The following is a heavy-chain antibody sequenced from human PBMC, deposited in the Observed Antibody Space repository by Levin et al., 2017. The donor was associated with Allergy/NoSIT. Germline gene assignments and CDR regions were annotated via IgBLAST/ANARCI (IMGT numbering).Heavy chain of an antibody. J-gene: IGHJ6*03. D-gene: IGHD6-19*01. V-gene: IGHV1-2*06. CDR2: INPNSGDT. Sequence: GESLKISCKASGYTFTGYYIHWVRQAPGQGLEWMGRINPNSGDTNYVQKFQGRVTMTRDTTNSTAYMELSRLRSDDTAVYYCARDAIAVAGNYMDVWGKGTTVTVSS. CDR1: GYTFTGYY. CDR3: ARDAIAVAGNYMDV.